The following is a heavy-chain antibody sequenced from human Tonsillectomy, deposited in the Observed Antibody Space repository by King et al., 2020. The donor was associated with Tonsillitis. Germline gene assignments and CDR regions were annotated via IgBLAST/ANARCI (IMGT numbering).Heavy chain of an antibody. V-gene: IGHV4-30-2*01. Sequence: QLQESGSGLVKPSQTLSLTCAVSGGSISSGGYSWSWIRQPPGKGLEWIGYIYHSGSTYYNPSLKSRVTISVDRSKNQFSLKLSSVTAADTAVYYCAWGVVWDEPRYCSGGSCYSPLGWFDLWGRGTLVTVSS. D-gene: IGHD2-15*01. CDR1: GGSISSGGYS. CDR3: AWGVVWDEPRYCSGGSCYSPLGWFDL. CDR2: IYHSGST. J-gene: IGHJ2*01.